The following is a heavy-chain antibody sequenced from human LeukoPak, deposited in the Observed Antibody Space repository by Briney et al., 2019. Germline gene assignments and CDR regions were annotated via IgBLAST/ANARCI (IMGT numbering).Heavy chain of an antibody. Sequence: GGSLRLSCEVSGFTFSDHYMSWIRQAPGKRPEWVSYISSGSTYTNYADSVEGRFTISRDNAKNSLYLQMNSLRAEDTAVYYCARGDYGGDYFDYWGQGTLVTVSS. D-gene: IGHD4-23*01. J-gene: IGHJ4*02. CDR1: GFTFSDHY. V-gene: IGHV3-11*05. CDR3: ARGDYGGDYFDY. CDR2: ISSGSTYT.